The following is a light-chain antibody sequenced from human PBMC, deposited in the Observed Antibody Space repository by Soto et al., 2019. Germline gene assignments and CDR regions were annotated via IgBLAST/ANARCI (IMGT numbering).Light chain of an antibody. CDR3: AAWDDTLNAWV. V-gene: IGLV1-36*01. CDR1: SSNIGNNG. Sequence: QSVLTQPPSVSEAPRQRVTISCSGTSSNIGNNGVHWYQQLPGEAPKLLIYYDDLLPSGVSARFSGSKSGTSASLAISGLQSEDEADYYCAAWDDTLNAWVFGGGTKLTVL. CDR2: YDD. J-gene: IGLJ3*02.